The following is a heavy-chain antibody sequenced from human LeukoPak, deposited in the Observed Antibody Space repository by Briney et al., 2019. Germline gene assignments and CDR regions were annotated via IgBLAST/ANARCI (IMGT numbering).Heavy chain of an antibody. CDR2: ISSSSSYI. CDR1: GFTFSCYS. Sequence: GGSLRLSCAASGFTFSCYSMNWVRQAPGKGLEWVSSISSSSSYIYYADSVKGRFTISRDNAKNSLYLQMNSLRAEDTAVYYCARSEGDYNFDYWGQGTLVTVSS. V-gene: IGHV3-21*01. J-gene: IGHJ4*02. CDR3: ARSEGDYNFDY. D-gene: IGHD4-17*01.